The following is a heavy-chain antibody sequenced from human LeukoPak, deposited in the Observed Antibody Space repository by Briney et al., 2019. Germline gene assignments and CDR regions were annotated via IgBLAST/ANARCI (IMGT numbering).Heavy chain of an antibody. CDR3: ARDLDSGYYRDAFDI. J-gene: IGHJ3*02. CDR1: GGSISSYY. Sequence: PSETLSLTCTVSGGSISSYYWSWIRQPLGKGLEWIGYIYYSGSTNCNPSLKSRVTISVDTSKNQFSLKLSSVTAADTAVYYCARDLDSGYYRDAFDIWGQGTMVTVSS. D-gene: IGHD3-22*01. V-gene: IGHV4-59*01. CDR2: IYYSGST.